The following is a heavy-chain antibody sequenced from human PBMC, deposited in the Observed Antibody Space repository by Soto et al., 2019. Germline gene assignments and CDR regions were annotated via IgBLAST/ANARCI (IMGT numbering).Heavy chain of an antibody. CDR3: ATRPLLPGAP. Sequence: EVQLVESGGGLIQPGGSLRLSCAASGFTFSSNDMNWVRQAPGKGLGWVSLIYSGGSTYYADSVKGRFTISRDNSKNTLYLQMSSLSAEDTAVYYCATRPLLPGAPWGQGTLVTVSS. D-gene: IGHD3-22*01. CDR1: GFTFSSND. J-gene: IGHJ3*01. CDR2: IYSGGST. V-gene: IGHV3-53*01.